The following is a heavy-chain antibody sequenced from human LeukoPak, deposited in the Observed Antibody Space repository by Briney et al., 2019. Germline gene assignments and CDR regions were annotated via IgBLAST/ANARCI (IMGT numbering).Heavy chain of an antibody. J-gene: IGHJ4*02. Sequence: GSIYHSRSTHYNPSLKSRVTISVDTSKNQFSLKLSSMTAADTAVYYCARLQGLYSSSYDYWGQGTLVTVSS. CDR2: IYHSRST. D-gene: IGHD6-6*01. CDR3: ARLQGLYSSSYDY. V-gene: IGHV4-38-2*01.